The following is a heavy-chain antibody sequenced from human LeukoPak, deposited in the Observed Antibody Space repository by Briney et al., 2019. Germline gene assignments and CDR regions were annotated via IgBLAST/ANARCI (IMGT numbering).Heavy chain of an antibody. D-gene: IGHD2/OR15-2a*01. CDR3: ARAHRYCNSGHCYQHGDY. CDR1: GFTFSNAW. CDR2: IKSKTDGGTT. V-gene: IGHV3-15*05. Sequence: GGSLRLSCAASGFTFSNAWMSWVRQAPGKGLEWVGRIKSKTDGGTTDYAAPVKGRFTISRDNAKNTLYLQMNSLRAEDTAVYYCARAHRYCNSGHCYQHGDYWGQGTLVTVSS. J-gene: IGHJ4*02.